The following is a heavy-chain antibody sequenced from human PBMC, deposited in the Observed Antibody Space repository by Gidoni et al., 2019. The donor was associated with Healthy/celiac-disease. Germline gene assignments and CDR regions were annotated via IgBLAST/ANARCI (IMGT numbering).Heavy chain of an antibody. CDR1: GFTFSSYS. Sequence: EVQLVESGGGLVKPGGSLRLSCAASGFTFSSYSMNWVRQAPGKGLEWVSSISSSSSYIYYADSVKGRFTISRDNAKNSLYLQMNSLRAEDTAVYYCARGISPQGRRERRGGYYFDYWGQGTLVTVSS. V-gene: IGHV3-21*01. CDR2: ISSSSSYI. J-gene: IGHJ4*02. D-gene: IGHD1-26*01. CDR3: ARGISPQGRRERRGGYYFDY.